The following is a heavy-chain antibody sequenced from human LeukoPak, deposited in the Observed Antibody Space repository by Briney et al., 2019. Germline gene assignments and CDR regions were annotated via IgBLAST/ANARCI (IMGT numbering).Heavy chain of an antibody. Sequence: GGSLRLSCAASGFTFSSYGMHWVRQAPGKGLEWVAVISYDGGNKYYADSVKGRFTISRDNSKNTLYLQMNSLRAEDTGVYYCAKDSEWELLWGGYHFDYWGQGTLVTVSS. V-gene: IGHV3-30*18. CDR1: GFTFSSYG. D-gene: IGHD1-26*01. CDR3: AKDSEWELLWGGYHFDY. CDR2: ISYDGGNK. J-gene: IGHJ4*02.